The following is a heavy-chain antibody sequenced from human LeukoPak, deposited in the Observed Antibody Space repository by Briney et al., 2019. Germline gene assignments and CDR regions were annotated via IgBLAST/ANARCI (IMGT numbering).Heavy chain of an antibody. CDR1: GGSISSYY. D-gene: IGHD3-3*01. CDR3: AETYYDFWSGYDAFDI. V-gene: IGHV4-4*07. Sequence: SETLSLTCTVSGGSISSYYWSWIRQPAGKGLEWIGRIYTSGSTNYNPSLKSRVTISVDTSKNQFSLKLSSVTAADTAVYYCAETYYDFWSGYDAFDIWGQGTMVTISS. J-gene: IGHJ3*02. CDR2: IYTSGST.